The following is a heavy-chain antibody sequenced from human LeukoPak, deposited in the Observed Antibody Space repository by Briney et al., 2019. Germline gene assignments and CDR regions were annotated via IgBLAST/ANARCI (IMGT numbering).Heavy chain of an antibody. CDR1: GFTFSSYA. J-gene: IGHJ4*02. CDR2: ISSSGDTI. CDR3: ARPPDY. V-gene: IGHV3-48*03. Sequence: PGGSLRLSCAASGFTFSSYAMNWVRQAPGKGLEWVSYISSSGDTIYYADSVKGRFTISRDNAKNSLYLQMNSLRAEDTAVYYCARPPDYWGQGTLVTVSS.